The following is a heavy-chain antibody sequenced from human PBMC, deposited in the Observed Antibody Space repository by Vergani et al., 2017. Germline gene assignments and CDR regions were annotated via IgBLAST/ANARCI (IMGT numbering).Heavy chain of an antibody. CDR1: GFTFSSYA. V-gene: IGHV3-64D*06. CDR2: ISSNGGST. CDR3: ARDNYGSGSYSDY. J-gene: IGHJ4*02. Sequence: EVQLVESGGGLVQPGGSLRLSCSASGFTFSSYAMHWVRQAPGKGLEYVSAISSNGGSTYYADSVKGRFTISRDNSKNTLYLQMSSLRAEDTAVYYCARDNYGSGSYSDYWGQGTLVTVSS. D-gene: IGHD3-10*01.